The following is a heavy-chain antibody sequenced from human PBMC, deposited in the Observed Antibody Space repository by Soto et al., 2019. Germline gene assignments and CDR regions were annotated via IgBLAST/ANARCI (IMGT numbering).Heavy chain of an antibody. V-gene: IGHV4-30-2*01. CDR1: GGSISSGGYS. CDR2: IYHSGST. CDR3: ARTNYYDSSGYSNDALAI. Sequence: PSETLSLTCAVSGGSISSGGYSWSWIRQPPGKGLEWIGYIYHSGSTYYNPSLKSRVTISVDRSKNQFSLKLSSVTAEDTAVYYCARTNYYDSSGYSNDALAIWGQGTMVTVSS. D-gene: IGHD3-22*01. J-gene: IGHJ3*02.